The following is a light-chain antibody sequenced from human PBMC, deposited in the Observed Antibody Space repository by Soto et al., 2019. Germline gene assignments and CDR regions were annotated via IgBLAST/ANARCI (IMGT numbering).Light chain of an antibody. CDR1: QSLLFSNGYNY. V-gene: IGKV2-28*01. Sequence: EIVMTQSPLSLPVTPGEPASISCRSSQSLLFSNGYNYLDWYLQKPGQSPQLLISLGSNRAPGVPDRFSGSGSGTDFTLKISRVEAEDVGVYYCMQGVQTPFTFGPGTKVDIK. CDR3: MQGVQTPFT. CDR2: LGS. J-gene: IGKJ3*01.